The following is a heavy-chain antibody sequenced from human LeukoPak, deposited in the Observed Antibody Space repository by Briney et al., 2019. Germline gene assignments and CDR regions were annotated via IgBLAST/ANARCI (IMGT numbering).Heavy chain of an antibody. V-gene: IGHV3-74*01. J-gene: IGHJ4*02. D-gene: IGHD3-22*01. CDR1: GFTFSSYW. CDR2: INTDGSST. Sequence: GGSLRLSCAASGFTFSSYWMHWVRQAPGKGLVWVSRINTDGSSTSYADSVKGRFTISRDNAKNTLYLQMNSLRAEDTAVYYCARDPGTYYYDSSGYYFDYWGQGTLVTVSS. CDR3: ARDPGTYYYDSSGYYFDY.